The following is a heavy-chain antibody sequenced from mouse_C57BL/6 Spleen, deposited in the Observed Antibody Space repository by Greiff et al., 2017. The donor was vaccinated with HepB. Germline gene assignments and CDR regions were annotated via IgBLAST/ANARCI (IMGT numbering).Heavy chain of an antibody. V-gene: IGHV1-69*01. D-gene: IGHD2-4*01. CDR1: GYTFTSYW. CDR3: AKGLDDNDWLAY. Sequence: QVQLQQPGAELVMPGASVKLSCKASGYTFTSYWMHWVKQRPGQGLEWIGEIDPSDSYTNYNQKFKGKSTLTVDKASSTAYMQLSSLTSEDSAVYYGAKGLDDNDWLAYWGQGTMVTVSA. CDR2: IDPSDSYT. J-gene: IGHJ3*01.